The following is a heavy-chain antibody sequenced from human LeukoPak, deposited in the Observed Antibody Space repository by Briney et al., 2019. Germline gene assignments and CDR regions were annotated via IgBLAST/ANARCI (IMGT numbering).Heavy chain of an antibody. CDR2: ISNSGGTT. V-gene: IGHV3-23*01. Sequence: PAGSLRLSCAASGFTFSSYAMTWVRQVPGKGLEWVSRISNSGGTTYYADSVKGRFTISRDNSRDNSKNTVYLQMNSLSAVDTAVYYCAKGLSSGWNLKGSDYWGQGTLVTVSS. CDR1: GFTFSSYA. J-gene: IGHJ4*02. D-gene: IGHD6-19*01. CDR3: AKGLSSGWNLKGSDY.